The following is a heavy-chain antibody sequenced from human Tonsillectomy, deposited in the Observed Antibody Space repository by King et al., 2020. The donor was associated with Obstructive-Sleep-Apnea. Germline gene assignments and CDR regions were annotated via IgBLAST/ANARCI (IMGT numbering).Heavy chain of an antibody. CDR3: ARVFVDCSGGSCYSLDY. CDR1: GGSISSGGYY. D-gene: IGHD2-15*01. Sequence: VQLQESGPGLVKPSQTLSLTCTVSGGSISSGGYYLSWIRQHPGKALEWIGYIYDSGSTYYNPSPTSRVTISVDTSKNQFSLRLSSVTAADTAVYYCARVFVDCSGGSCYSLDYWGQGTLVTVSS. V-gene: IGHV4-31*03. J-gene: IGHJ4*02. CDR2: IYDSGST.